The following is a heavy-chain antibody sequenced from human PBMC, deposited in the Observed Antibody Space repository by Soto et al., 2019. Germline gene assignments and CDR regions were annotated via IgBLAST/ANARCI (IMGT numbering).Heavy chain of an antibody. CDR1: GYTFTNHW. V-gene: IGHV5-10-1*01. D-gene: IGHD3-22*01. CDR2: INPSDSHT. CDR3: ARHASYYVSSGYFGTY. J-gene: IGHJ4*02. Sequence: GESLRISCQGSGYTFTNHWITWVRQMPGKGLEWMGRINPSDSHTNYSPSFQGHVTMSVDKSISTAYLQWSSLKASDSAMYYCARHASYYVSSGYFGTYWGQGTLVTVSS.